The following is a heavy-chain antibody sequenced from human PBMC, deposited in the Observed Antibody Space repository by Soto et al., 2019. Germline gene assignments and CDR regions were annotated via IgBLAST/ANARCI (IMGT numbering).Heavy chain of an antibody. CDR3: ARALIRYFDPQGMDV. CDR1: GGSISSYY. D-gene: IGHD3-9*01. J-gene: IGHJ6*02. CDR2: IYYSGST. V-gene: IGHV4-59*01. Sequence: SGTLSLTCTVSGGSISSYYWSWIRQPPGKGLEWIGYIYYSGSTNYNPSLKSRVTISVDTSKNQFSLKLSSVTAADTAVYYCARALIRYFDPQGMDVWGQGTTVTVSS.